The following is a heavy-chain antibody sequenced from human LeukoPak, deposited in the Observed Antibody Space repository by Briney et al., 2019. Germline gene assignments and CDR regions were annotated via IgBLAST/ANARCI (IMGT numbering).Heavy chain of an antibody. Sequence: GGSLRLSCTASGFTFGDYAMSWVRQAPGKGLEWVSAISGSGGSTYYADSVKGRFTISRDNSKNTLYLQMNSLRAEDTAVYYCAKMGLWFGEFSDYWGQGTLVTVSS. J-gene: IGHJ4*02. V-gene: IGHV3-23*01. CDR3: AKMGLWFGEFSDY. CDR1: GFTFGDYA. D-gene: IGHD3-10*01. CDR2: ISGSGGST.